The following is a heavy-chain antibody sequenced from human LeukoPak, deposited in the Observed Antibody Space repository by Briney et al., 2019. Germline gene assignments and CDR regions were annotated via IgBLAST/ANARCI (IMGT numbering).Heavy chain of an antibody. J-gene: IGHJ5*02. CDR3: ARVGSGSSGWYDWFDP. CDR2: INPNSGGT. CDR1: GYTFTSYY. D-gene: IGHD6-19*01. V-gene: IGHV1-2*02. Sequence: ASVKVSCKASGYTFTSYYMHWVRQAPGQGLEWMGWINPNSGGTNYAQKFQGRVTMTRDTSISTAYMELSRLRSDDTAVYYCARVGSGSSGWYDWFDPWGQGTLVTVSS.